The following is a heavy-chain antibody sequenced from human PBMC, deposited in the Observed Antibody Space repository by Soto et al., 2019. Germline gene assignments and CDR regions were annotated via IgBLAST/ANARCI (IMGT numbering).Heavy chain of an antibody. CDR2: IYYSGST. J-gene: IGHJ4*02. Sequence: PSETLSLTCTVSGGSISSYYWSWIRQPPGKGLEWIGYIYYSGSTNYNPSLKSRVTISVDTSKNQVVLTMANMDPVDTATYYCAHRRFPRGLDYWGQGTLVTVSS. CDR1: GGSISSYY. CDR3: AHRRFPRGLDY. V-gene: IGHV4-59*01. D-gene: IGHD3-16*01.